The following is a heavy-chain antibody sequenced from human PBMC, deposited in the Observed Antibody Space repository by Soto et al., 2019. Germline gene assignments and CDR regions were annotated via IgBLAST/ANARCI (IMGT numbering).Heavy chain of an antibody. CDR3: ANDYGSGSYPSPDYFDY. J-gene: IGHJ4*02. CDR2: ISGSGGST. Sequence: EVQLLESGGGLVQPGGSLRLSCAASGFTFSSYAMSWVRQAPGKGLEWVSAISGSGGSTYYADSVKGRFTISRDNSTNTLYLQMNSLRAEDTAVYYCANDYGSGSYPSPDYFDYWGQGTLVTVSS. V-gene: IGHV3-23*01. CDR1: GFTFSSYA. D-gene: IGHD3-10*01.